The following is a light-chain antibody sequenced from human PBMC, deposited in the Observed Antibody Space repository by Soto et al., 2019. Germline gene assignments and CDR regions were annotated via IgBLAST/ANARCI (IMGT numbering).Light chain of an antibody. V-gene: IGLV2-23*02. CDR2: EVS. CDR1: SSDVGSYNL. CDR3: SSYAGSSTYYV. J-gene: IGLJ1*01. Sequence: QSALTQTASVSGSPGQSITISCTGNSSDVGSYNLVSWYQQHPGKAPKLMIYEVSKRPSGFSNRFSGSKSGNTASLTISGLQAEDEADSSSSSYAGSSTYYVLATGTKVTVL.